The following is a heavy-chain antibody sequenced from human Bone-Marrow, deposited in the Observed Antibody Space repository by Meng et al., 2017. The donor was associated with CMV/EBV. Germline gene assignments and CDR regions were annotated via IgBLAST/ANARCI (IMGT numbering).Heavy chain of an antibody. Sequence: SETLSLTCAVSGGSFSGYYWSWIRQPPGKGLEWVGEINHSGSTNYNQSLKSRVTISVDTSKNQFSLKLSSVTAADTAVYYCARGFVVRREYDFWSGYSKSYYGMDVWGQGTMVTVYS. CDR2: INHSGST. V-gene: IGHV4-34*01. CDR1: GGSFSGYY. CDR3: ARGFVVRREYDFWSGYSKSYYGMDV. J-gene: IGHJ6*02. D-gene: IGHD3-3*01.